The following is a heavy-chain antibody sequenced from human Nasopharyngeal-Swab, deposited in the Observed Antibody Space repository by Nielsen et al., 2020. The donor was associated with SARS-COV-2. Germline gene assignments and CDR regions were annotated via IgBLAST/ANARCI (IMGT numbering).Heavy chain of an antibody. J-gene: IGHJ4*02. CDR3: VHCSGGSCYSGFDH. V-gene: IGHV3-30*03. CDR2: VSHDGSNK. D-gene: IGHD2-15*01. Sequence: GESLKISCAASGFTFSSYDMHWVRQAPGKGLEWVAVVSHDGSNKYYADSVKGRFTISRDNSKNTLFLQMSSLRGKDTAVYYCVHCSGGSCYSGFDHWGQGTLVTVSS. CDR1: GFTFSSYD.